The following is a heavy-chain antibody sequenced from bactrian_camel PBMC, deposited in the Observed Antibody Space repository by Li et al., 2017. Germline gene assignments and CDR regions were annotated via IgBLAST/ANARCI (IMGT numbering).Heavy chain of an antibody. D-gene: IGHD2*01. V-gene: IGHV3S53*01. CDR1: GITSNRCG. CDR2: IRTDGST. CDR3: KTYGRSCLFAS. J-gene: IGHJ6*01. Sequence: HVQLVESGGASVQAGVSLRLSCTAPGITSNRCGMDWYRQAAGQQREWVSSIRTDGSTSYADSVKGRFTISSDKAKDTVYLQMNSLKPEDTAMYSCKTYGRSCLFASWGQGTQVTVS.